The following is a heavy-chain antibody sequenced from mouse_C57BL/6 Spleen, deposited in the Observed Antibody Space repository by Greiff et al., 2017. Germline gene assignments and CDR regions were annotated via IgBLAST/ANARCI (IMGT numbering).Heavy chain of an antibody. V-gene: IGHV1-4*01. CDR2: INPSSGYT. CDR1: GYTFTSYT. D-gene: IGHD2-4*01. Sequence: QVQLQQSGAELARPGASVKMSCKASGYTFTSYTMHWVKQRPGQGLEWIGYINPSSGYTKYNQKFKDQATLTADKSSSTAYMQLSSLTSEDSAVYYCADYDYDGNGMDYWGQGTSVTVSS. CDR3: ADYDYDGNGMDY. J-gene: IGHJ4*01.